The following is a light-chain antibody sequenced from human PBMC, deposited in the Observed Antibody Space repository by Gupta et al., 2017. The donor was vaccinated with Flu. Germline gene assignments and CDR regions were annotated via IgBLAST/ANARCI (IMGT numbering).Light chain of an antibody. J-gene: IGLJ1*01. CDR3: CSDRTSSTHV. Sequence: SSDIGYHNDVSWHQHRPGKAPRLLIYGVTNRPSGISSRFSGSKSGNTASLTISGLQADDESDYYCCSDRTSSTHVFGTGTRVSVL. V-gene: IGLV2-14*01. CDR1: SSDIGYHND. CDR2: GVT.